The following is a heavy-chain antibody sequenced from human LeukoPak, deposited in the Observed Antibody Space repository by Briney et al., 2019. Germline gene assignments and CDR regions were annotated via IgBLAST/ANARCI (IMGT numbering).Heavy chain of an antibody. CDR2: IYYSGTT. J-gene: IGHJ4*02. D-gene: IGHD3-3*01. V-gene: IGHV4-30-4*08. Sequence: SETLSLTCTVSGGSISSGDYYWNWIRQPPGKGLEWIGYIYYSGTTYYNPSLKSRVTISVDTSKNQFSLKLSSVTAADTAVYYCAGVVTIFGVVTRAFDYWGQGTLVTVSS. CDR1: GGSISSGDYY. CDR3: AGVVTIFGVVTRAFDY.